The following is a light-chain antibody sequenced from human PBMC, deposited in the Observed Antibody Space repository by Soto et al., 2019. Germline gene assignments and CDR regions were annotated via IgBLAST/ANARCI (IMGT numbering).Light chain of an antibody. Sequence: EIVMTQSPATLSVSPGDRATLSCRASESVTSSLAWYQQKPGQPPRLLIYAASTRATDVPARFSGGGSETEFTLTISSLQSEDFAVYFCQQYNILPLWTFGQGTKVEIK. J-gene: IGKJ1*01. CDR3: QQYNILPLWT. V-gene: IGKV3-15*01. CDR1: ESVTSS. CDR2: AAS.